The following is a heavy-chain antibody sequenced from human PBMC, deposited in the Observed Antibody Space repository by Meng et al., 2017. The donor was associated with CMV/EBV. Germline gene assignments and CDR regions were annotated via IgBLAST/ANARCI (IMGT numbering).Heavy chain of an antibody. CDR1: GGTFSSYA. V-gene: IGHV1-69*05. D-gene: IGHD3-10*01. CDR3: ARVPRITMVRGVEYGMDV. Sequence: SVKVSCKASGGTFSSYAISWVRQAPGQGLEWMGGIIPIFGTANYAQKFQGRVTITTDESTSTDYMELSSLRSEDTAVYYCARVPRITMVRGVEYGMDVWGQGTTVTVSS. J-gene: IGHJ6*02. CDR2: IIPIFGTA.